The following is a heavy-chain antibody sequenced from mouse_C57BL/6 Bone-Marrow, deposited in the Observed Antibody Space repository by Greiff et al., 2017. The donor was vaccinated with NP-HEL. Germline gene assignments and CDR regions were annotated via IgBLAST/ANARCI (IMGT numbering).Heavy chain of an antibody. Sequence: QVQLQQPGAELVRPGASVKLSCKASGYTFTSYWINWVKQRPGQGLEWIGNIYPSDSYTNYNQKFKDKATLTVDKSSSTAYMQLTSPTSEDSAVYYCTIKKYPYYYAMDYWGQGTSVTVSS. D-gene: IGHD1-3*01. CDR2: IYPSDSYT. V-gene: IGHV1-69*02. J-gene: IGHJ4*01. CDR3: TIKKYPYYYAMDY. CDR1: GYTFTSYW.